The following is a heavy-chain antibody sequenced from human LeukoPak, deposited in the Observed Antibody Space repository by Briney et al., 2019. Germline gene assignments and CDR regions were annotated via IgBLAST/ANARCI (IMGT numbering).Heavy chain of an antibody. D-gene: IGHD2-2*01. CDR2: IWYDGSNK. Sequence: GGSLRLSCAASGFTFSSYGMHWVRQAPGKGLEWVAVIWYDGSNKYYADSVKGRFTISRDNSKYTLYLQMNSLRAEDTAVYYCARDQEVVPAYYYYGMDVWGQGTTVTVSS. J-gene: IGHJ6*02. CDR3: ARDQEVVPAYYYYGMDV. CDR1: GFTFSSYG. V-gene: IGHV3-33*01.